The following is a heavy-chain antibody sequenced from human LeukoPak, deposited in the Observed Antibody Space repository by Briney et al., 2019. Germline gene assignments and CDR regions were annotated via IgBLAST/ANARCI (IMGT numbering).Heavy chain of an antibody. CDR1: GFTFSSYW. CDR2: IASDGSST. Sequence: PGGSLRLSCAASGFTFSSYWMNWVRQAPGKGLVWVSRIASDGSSTTYADSVKGRFSISRDNAKNTLYLQMNSLRVEDTAVYYCARVRTFDYWGQGTLVTVS. J-gene: IGHJ4*02. CDR3: ARVRTFDY. V-gene: IGHV3-74*01. D-gene: IGHD1/OR15-1a*01.